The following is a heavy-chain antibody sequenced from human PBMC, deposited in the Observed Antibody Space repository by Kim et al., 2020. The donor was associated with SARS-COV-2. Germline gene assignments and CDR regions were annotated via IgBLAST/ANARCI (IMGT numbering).Heavy chain of an antibody. D-gene: IGHD2-15*01. Sequence: GESLKISCKGSGYSFTSYWISWVRQMPGKGLEWMGRIDPSDSYTNYSPSFQGHVTISADKSISTAYLQWSSLKASDTAMYYCARLRGYCSGGSCYGWFDPWGQGTLVTVSS. CDR3: ARLRGYCSGGSCYGWFDP. CDR2: IDPSDSYT. CDR1: GYSFTSYW. J-gene: IGHJ5*02. V-gene: IGHV5-10-1*01.